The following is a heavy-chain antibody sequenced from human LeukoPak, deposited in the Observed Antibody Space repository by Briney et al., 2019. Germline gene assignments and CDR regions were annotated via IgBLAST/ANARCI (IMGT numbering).Heavy chain of an antibody. CDR2: IIPISGTA. V-gene: IGHV1-69*05. Sequence: SVKVSCKASGGTFSSYAISWVRQAPGQGLEWMGRIIPISGTANYAQKFQGRVTITTDESTSTAYMELSSLRSEDTAVYYCARVPEYDSSGYYPYYFDYWGQGTLVTVSS. CDR3: ARVPEYDSSGYYPYYFDY. J-gene: IGHJ4*02. CDR1: GGTFSSYA. D-gene: IGHD3-22*01.